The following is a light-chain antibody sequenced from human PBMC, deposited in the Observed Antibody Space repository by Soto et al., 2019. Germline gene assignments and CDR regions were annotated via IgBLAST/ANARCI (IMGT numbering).Light chain of an antibody. CDR2: GAS. J-gene: IGKJ2*01. CDR1: QSVSSK. CDR3: QQYNNWPQT. Sequence: EIVMTQPPVTLSVSPGERATLSCRASQSVSSKLAWYQQKPGQAPRLLIYGASTRATGIPARFSGSGSGTEFTLSISSLQSEDFAVYYCQQYNNWPQTFGQGTKVDIK. V-gene: IGKV3-15*01.